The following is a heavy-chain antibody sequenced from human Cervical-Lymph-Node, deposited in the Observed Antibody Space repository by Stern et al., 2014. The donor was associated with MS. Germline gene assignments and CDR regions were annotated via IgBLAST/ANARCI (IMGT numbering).Heavy chain of an antibody. D-gene: IGHD3-9*01. CDR3: AREYDILTGYYFDY. CDR2: IWYDGSNK. CDR1: GFTFSSYG. V-gene: IGHV3-33*01. Sequence: VQLVESGGGVVQPGRSLRLSCAASGFTFSSYGMHWVRQAPGKGLEWGAVIWYDGSNKYYADSVKGRFTISRDNSKNTLYLQMNSLRAEDTAVYYCAREYDILTGYYFDYWGQGTLVTVSS. J-gene: IGHJ4*02.